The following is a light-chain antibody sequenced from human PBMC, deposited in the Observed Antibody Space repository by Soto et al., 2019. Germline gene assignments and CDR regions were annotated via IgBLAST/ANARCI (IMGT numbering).Light chain of an antibody. Sequence: QSALTQPPSASGSPGQSVTISCTGTSSDVGGYNYVSWYQQHPGKAPKLMIYEVSKRPSGVPDRFSGSKSGNTASLTVSGPQAEDEADYYCNSYAGSNVYVFGTGTKVTVL. J-gene: IGLJ1*01. CDR2: EVS. V-gene: IGLV2-8*01. CDR3: NSYAGSNVYV. CDR1: SSDVGGYNY.